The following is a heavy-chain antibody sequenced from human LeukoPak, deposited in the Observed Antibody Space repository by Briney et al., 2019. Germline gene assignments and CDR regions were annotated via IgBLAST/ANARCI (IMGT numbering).Heavy chain of an antibody. CDR3: TSKSSSGI. CDR1: GFNFGDYA. J-gene: IGHJ4*02. D-gene: IGHD3-22*01. CDR2: IRSKAYGGTT. V-gene: IGHV3-49*04. Sequence: GASLRLSCTASGFNFGDYAMSWVRQAPGKGMEWVGLIRSKAYGGTTEYAASVKGRFTISRDDSKSIAYLQINSLKTEDTAVYYCTSKSSSGIWGQGTLVTVSS.